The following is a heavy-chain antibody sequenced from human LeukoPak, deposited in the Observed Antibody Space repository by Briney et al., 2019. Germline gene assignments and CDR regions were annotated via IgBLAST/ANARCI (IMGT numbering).Heavy chain of an antibody. CDR2: IFPGDSET. CDR1: GYRFTTYW. CDR3: ARLSGGSSSPFDY. D-gene: IGHD6-6*01. V-gene: IGHV5-51*01. Sequence: GASLKISCKGSGYRFTTYWIGWVRPMPGKGLGWRGIIFPGDSETIYSPSFQGQVTISADKYSSTAYLQWRSLKASDTTMYYCARLSGGSSSPFDYWGQGTLVTVSS. J-gene: IGHJ4*02.